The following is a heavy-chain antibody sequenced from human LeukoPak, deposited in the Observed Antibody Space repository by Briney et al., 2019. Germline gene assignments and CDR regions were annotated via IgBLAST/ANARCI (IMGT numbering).Heavy chain of an antibody. CDR3: ARSRGIAVAGRPYYFDY. J-gene: IGHJ4*02. Sequence: GGSLRLSCAASGFTFSSYWMSWVRQAPGKGLEWVANIKQDGSEKYYVDSVKGRFTISRDNAKNSLYLQMNSLRAEDTAVYYCARSRGIAVAGRPYYFDYWGQGTLVTVSS. CDR1: GFTFSSYW. V-gene: IGHV3-7*01. D-gene: IGHD6-19*01. CDR2: IKQDGSEK.